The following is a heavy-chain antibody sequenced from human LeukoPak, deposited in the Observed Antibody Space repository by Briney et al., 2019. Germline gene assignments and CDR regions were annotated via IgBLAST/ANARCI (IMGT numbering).Heavy chain of an antibody. CDR1: GSTLSSNV. V-gene: IGHV3-66*01. CDR3: ARAPKFYFNGMDA. CDR2: IYSGGNT. J-gene: IGHJ6*02. Sequence: PGGFRRSSCTASGSTLSSNVMNWFRQAPGKGLEWVSVIYSGGNTYYADSVKGRFTISRDNSKKTLYLQMNSLRAEDTAVYYYARAPKFYFNGMDAWGQGTTVTVSS.